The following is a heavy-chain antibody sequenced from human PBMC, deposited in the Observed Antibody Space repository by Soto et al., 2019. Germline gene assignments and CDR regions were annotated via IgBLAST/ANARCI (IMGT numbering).Heavy chain of an antibody. CDR2: ISAYNGNT. CDR1: GYPFTSYG. V-gene: IGHV1-18*01. D-gene: IGHD2-15*01. Sequence: ASVKVSCKSSGYPFTSYGISWVRQAPGQGLEWMGWISAYNGNTNYAQKLQGRVTMTTDTSTSTAYMELRSLRSDDTAVYYCARFIVVVVAAYDFDYWGQGTLVTVSS. J-gene: IGHJ4*02. CDR3: ARFIVVVVAAYDFDY.